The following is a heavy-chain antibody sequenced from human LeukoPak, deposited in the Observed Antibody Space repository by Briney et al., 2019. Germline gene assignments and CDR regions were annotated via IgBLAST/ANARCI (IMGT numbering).Heavy chain of an antibody. CDR2: INSSSSFI. Sequence: PGGSLRLSCAASGFTFSRYSMNWVRRAPGEGLEWGSSINSSSSFIYYADSVKGRFTISRDNAKNSLYLQMNSLRAEDTAVYYCARDPPLGSCSTISCPHLDYWGQGTLVTVSS. V-gene: IGHV3-21*01. J-gene: IGHJ4*02. D-gene: IGHD2-2*01. CDR3: ARDPPLGSCSTISCPHLDY. CDR1: GFTFSRYS.